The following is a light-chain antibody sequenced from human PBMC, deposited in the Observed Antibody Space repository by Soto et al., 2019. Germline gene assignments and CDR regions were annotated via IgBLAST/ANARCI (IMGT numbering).Light chain of an antibody. CDR3: QQYANSRT. CDR2: GAA. CDR1: QSVSSSY. Sequence: EIVLTQSPGTLSFSPGERATLSCRASQSVSSSYLAWYQQKPGQAPRLLIYGAASRATGIPDRFSGSGSGQDFTLTISIQEPEDFAVYYCQQYANSRTFGQGTQLEIK. J-gene: IGKJ1*01. V-gene: IGKV3-20*01.